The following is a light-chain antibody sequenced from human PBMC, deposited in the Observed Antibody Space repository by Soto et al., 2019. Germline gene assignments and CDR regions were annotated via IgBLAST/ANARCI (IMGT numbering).Light chain of an antibody. V-gene: IGKV1-9*01. J-gene: IGKJ1*01. CDR1: PAIASF. CDR3: QQLNGSPWT. CDR2: DAA. Sequence: IQLTQSPSSLSASVGDRVTITCRASPAIASFLAWYQQKPGTAPKLLIYDAATLQSGVPSRFSGSRSGTEYTLTIGSLQPEDFATYYCQQLNGSPWTFGKGTKVDIK.